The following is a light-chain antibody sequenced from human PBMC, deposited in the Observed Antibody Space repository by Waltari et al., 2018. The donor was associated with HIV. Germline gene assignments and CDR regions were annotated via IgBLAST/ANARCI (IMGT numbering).Light chain of an antibody. CDR2: GDS. CDR1: NSNIGAGYD. Sequence: SALTQPPSVSGAPGQSVTIPRTGNNSNIGAGYDVHWYRQFPGPAPHLVVYGDSIRPLGVPDRFSGSKSGVSASLAINGLQTEDEADYYCQSYDNHLSGLWVFGGGTKLTVL. V-gene: IGLV1-40*01. J-gene: IGLJ3*02. CDR3: QSYDNHLSGLWV.